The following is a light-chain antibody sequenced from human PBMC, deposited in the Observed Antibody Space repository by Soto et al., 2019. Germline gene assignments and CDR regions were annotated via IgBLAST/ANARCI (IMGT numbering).Light chain of an antibody. V-gene: IGKV3-20*01. J-gene: IGKJ3*01. CDR1: QSVYSNY. CDR2: GAS. CDR3: QQYGSSPLT. Sequence: EIVLTQSPGNLSLSPGERATLSCRASQSVYSNYLAWYQQKPGQSPRLLMYGASTRVTGIPDRFSGSASGTDFTLTISRLEPEDFAVYYCQQYGSSPLTFGAGTKVDIK.